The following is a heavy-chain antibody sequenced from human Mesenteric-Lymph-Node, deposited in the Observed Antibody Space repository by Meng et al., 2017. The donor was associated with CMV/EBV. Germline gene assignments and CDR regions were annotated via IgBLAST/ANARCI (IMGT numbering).Heavy chain of an antibody. Sequence: GESLKISCAASGFTFSSYSMNWVRQAPGKGLEWVSYISSSSSTIYYADSVKGRFTISRDNSKNTLYLQMNSLRAEDTAVYYCARDNPDRGFDYWGQGTLVTVSS. J-gene: IGHJ4*02. V-gene: IGHV3-48*01. D-gene: IGHD1-14*01. CDR1: GFTFSSYS. CDR3: ARDNPDRGFDY. CDR2: ISSSSSTI.